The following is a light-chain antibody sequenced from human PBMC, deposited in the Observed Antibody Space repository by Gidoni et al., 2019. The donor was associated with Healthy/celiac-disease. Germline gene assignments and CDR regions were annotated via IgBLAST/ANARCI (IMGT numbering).Light chain of an antibody. Sequence: DIQMTQSPSTLSASVGDRVTITCRASQSISSWLAWYQQQPGKAPKLLIYKASSLESGVPSMFSGSGSVTEFTLTISSLQPDDFATYYCQHYNSYSGTFGQGTKVEIK. V-gene: IGKV1-5*03. CDR2: KAS. J-gene: IGKJ1*01. CDR1: QSISSW. CDR3: QHYNSYSGT.